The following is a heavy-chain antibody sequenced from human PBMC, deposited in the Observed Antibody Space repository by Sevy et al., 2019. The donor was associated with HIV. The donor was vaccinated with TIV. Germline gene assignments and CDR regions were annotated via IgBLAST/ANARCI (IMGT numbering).Heavy chain of an antibody. V-gene: IGHV3-33*01. Sequence: GGSLRLSCAASGFTISRYGMHWVRQAPGKGLEWVAVIWYDGSNKYYADSVKGRFTISRDNSKNTLYLQMNSLRAEDTAVYYCARDWGIAAAGFQTDFDYWGQGTLVTVSS. CDR2: IWYDGSNK. CDR3: ARDWGIAAAGFQTDFDY. D-gene: IGHD6-13*01. CDR1: GFTISRYG. J-gene: IGHJ4*02.